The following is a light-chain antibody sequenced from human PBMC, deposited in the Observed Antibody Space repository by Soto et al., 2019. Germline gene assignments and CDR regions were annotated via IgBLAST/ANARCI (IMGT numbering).Light chain of an antibody. Sequence: EIVLTQSTGTLSLSPGERATLSCRASQSISSTYLTWYHQRPGQAPRLLIYDASRRATGIPDRFSGSGSGTDFSLTISRLEPEDFAVYDCQHYDSARWTFGLGTKVEIK. V-gene: IGKV3-20*01. CDR1: QSISSTY. CDR3: QHYDSARWT. CDR2: DAS. J-gene: IGKJ1*01.